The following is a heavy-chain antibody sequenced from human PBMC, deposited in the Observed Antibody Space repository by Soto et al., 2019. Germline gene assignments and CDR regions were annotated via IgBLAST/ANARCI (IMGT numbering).Heavy chain of an antibody. J-gene: IGHJ5*02. Sequence: QITLKESGPTLVKPTQTLTLTCTFSGFSLSTSGVGVGWIRQPPGKALEWLALIYWDDDKRYSPSLKSRFTITKDTSKNQVVLTMTNMDPVDTATYYCAHSLIGYYYDSSGSNWFDPWGQGTLVTVSS. CDR1: GFSLSTSGVG. D-gene: IGHD3-22*01. CDR3: AHSLIGYYYDSSGSNWFDP. V-gene: IGHV2-5*02. CDR2: IYWDDDK.